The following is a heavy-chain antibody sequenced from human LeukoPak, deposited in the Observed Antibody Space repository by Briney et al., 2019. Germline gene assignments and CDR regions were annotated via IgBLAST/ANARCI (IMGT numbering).Heavy chain of an antibody. J-gene: IGHJ4*02. V-gene: IGHV3-21*04. CDR2: ISSSNSYV. D-gene: IGHD5-12*01. Sequence: GGSLRLSCAASGFTYSTYSINWVRQAPGKGLEWVSSISSSNSYVYYADSVKGRFTISRDNSKNTLYLQMNSLRAEDTAVYYCAKDTHLVATIFDYWGQGTLVTVSS. CDR3: AKDTHLVATIFDY. CDR1: GFTYSTYS.